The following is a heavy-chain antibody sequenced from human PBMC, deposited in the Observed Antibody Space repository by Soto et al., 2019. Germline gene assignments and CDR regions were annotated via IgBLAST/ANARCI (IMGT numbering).Heavy chain of an antibody. CDR1: GFTFSSYS. V-gene: IGHV3-21*01. D-gene: IGHD3-3*02. CDR2: ISSSSSYI. Sequence: PGGSLRLSCAASGFTFSSYSMNWVRQAPGKGLEWVSSISSSSSYIYYADSVKGRFTISRDNAKNSLYLQMNSLRAEDTAIYFCVKDEGIEAMDVWGQGTTVTVP. J-gene: IGHJ6*02. CDR3: VKDEGIEAMDV.